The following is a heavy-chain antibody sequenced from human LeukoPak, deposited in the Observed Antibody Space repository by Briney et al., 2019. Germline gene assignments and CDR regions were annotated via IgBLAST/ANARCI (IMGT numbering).Heavy chain of an antibody. J-gene: IGHJ5*02. V-gene: IGHV4-39*07. CDR1: GGSISSSSYY. D-gene: IGHD3-10*01. Sequence: SETLSLTCTVSGGSISSSSYYWGWIRQPPGKGLEWIGEINHSGSTNYNPSLKSRVTISVDTSKNQFSLKLSSVTAADTAVYYCAREVASKFGELLFSGWFDPWGQGTLVTVSS. CDR2: INHSGST. CDR3: AREVASKFGELLFSGWFDP.